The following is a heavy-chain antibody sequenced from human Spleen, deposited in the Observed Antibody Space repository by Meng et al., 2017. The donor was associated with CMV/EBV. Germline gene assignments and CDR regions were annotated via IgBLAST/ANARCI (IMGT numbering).Heavy chain of an antibody. V-gene: IGHV1-18*01. J-gene: IGHJ4*02. CDR2: VSAENGDT. CDR3: ARAGAAVTTHFDF. Sequence: QIQLVQSGPELRRTVASVKVSCKASGYNFDIYGITWVRQAPGQGLEWVGWVSAENGDTDYGQKFQGRVTVTADTFTNTAYMEMRSLRSDDSAMYYCARAGAAVTTHFDFWGQGTLVTVSS. D-gene: IGHD4-17*01. CDR1: GYNFDIYG.